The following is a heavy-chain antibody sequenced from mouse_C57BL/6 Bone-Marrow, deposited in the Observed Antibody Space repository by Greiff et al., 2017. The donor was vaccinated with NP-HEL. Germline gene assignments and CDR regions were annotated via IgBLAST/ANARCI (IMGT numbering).Heavy chain of an antibody. Sequence: QVQLQQSGAELARPGASVKLSCKASGYTFTSYGISWVKQRTGQGLEWIGEIYPRSGNTYYNEKFKGKATLTADKSSSTAYMELRSLTAEDSEVYFCARYYSNLYFDYWGQGTTLTVSS. CDR3: ARYYSNLYFDY. CDR1: GYTFTSYG. J-gene: IGHJ2*01. CDR2: IYPRSGNT. D-gene: IGHD2-5*01. V-gene: IGHV1-81*01.